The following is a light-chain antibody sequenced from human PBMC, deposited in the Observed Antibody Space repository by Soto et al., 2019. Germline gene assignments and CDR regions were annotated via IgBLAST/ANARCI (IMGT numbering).Light chain of an antibody. V-gene: IGLV3-1*01. CDR1: KLEDKY. Sequence: SSELTQPPSVSVSPGQTASITCSGDKLEDKYACWYHQKPGQSPVLVIYQNSRRPSGIPERFSGSSSGNTATLTISGTQAMDEADYYCQAWDSTSAVFGGGTKVTVL. J-gene: IGLJ2*01. CDR3: QAWDSTSAV. CDR2: QNS.